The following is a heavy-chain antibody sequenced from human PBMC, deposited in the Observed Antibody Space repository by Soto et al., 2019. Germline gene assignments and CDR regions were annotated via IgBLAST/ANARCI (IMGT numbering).Heavy chain of an antibody. CDR1: GYSFTSYW. Sequence: GESLKISCKGSGYSFTSYWIGWVRQMPGKGLERMGIIYPGDSDTRYSPSFQGQVTISADKSITTTYLQWSSLKASDTAIYYCAKLFDTSGWYDYWGQGTLVTVSS. CDR3: AKLFDTSGWYDY. D-gene: IGHD6-19*01. CDR2: IYPGDSDT. V-gene: IGHV5-51*01. J-gene: IGHJ4*02.